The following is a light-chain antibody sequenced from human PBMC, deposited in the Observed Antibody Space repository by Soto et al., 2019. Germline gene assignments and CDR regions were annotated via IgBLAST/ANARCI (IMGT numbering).Light chain of an antibody. CDR2: GAS. Sequence: EVVLTQSPGTLSLSPGDRATLSCRASQTVSSNYLAWYQQKPGQAPRLLISGASTRATGIPDRFSGSGSGTDFTLTISSLEPEDFAVYYCQQYGSSPPWTFGQGTKVDMK. CDR1: QTVSSNY. CDR3: QQYGSSPPWT. V-gene: IGKV3-20*01. J-gene: IGKJ1*01.